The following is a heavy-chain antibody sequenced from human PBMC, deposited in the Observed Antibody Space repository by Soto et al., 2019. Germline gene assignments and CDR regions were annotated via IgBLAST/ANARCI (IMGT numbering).Heavy chain of an antibody. CDR1: GDSINSGDYY. CDR2: IYYNGGT. V-gene: IGHV4-30-4*01. Sequence: QVQLQESGPGLVKPSQTLSVTCTVSGDSINSGDYYWSWIRQPPGKGLEWIGYIYYNGGTYYNPSLKSRVTISVDTSKNQFSLKVNSMTAADTAVYYCARVKPEDDGDPYYYYGMDVWGQGTTVTVSS. CDR3: ARVKPEDDGDPYYYYGMDV. J-gene: IGHJ6*02. D-gene: IGHD2-21*02.